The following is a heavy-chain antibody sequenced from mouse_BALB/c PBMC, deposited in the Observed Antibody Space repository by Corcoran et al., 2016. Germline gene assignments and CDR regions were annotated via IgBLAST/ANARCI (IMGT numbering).Heavy chain of an antibody. CDR3: ARNYYGRDYAMDY. Sequence: DVLLQESGPGLVKPSQSLSLTCSVPGYSITSGYSWNCIRQLPGSKLEWMGYISYDGSNTYNPSLKNRIYITPDTSKNQFFLKLNSVTTEDTATYYCARNYYGRDYAMDYWGQGTSVTVSS. D-gene: IGHD1-1*01. J-gene: IGHJ4*01. CDR2: ISYDGSN. CDR1: GYSITSGYS. V-gene: IGHV3-6*02.